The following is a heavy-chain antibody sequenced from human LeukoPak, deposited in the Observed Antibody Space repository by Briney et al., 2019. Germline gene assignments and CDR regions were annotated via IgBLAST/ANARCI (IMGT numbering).Heavy chain of an antibody. CDR2: IYYSGST. D-gene: IGHD3-22*01. J-gene: IGHJ4*02. CDR1: GGSISSHY. V-gene: IGHV4-59*11. Sequence: SETLSLTCTVSGGSISSHYWSWIRQPPGKGLEWIGYIYYSGSTNHNPSLKSRVTISVDTSKNQFSLKLSSVTAADTAVYYCARRAYDSSGYSDPFDYWGQGTLVTVSS. CDR3: ARRAYDSSGYSDPFDY.